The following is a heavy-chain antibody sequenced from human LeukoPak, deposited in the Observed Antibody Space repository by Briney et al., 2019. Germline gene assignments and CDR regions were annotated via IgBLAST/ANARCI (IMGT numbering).Heavy chain of an antibody. V-gene: IGHV4-34*01. D-gene: IGHD2-2*01. J-gene: IGHJ6*02. CDR3: ARGVRGYCSSTSCPQPSTYYYYYGMDV. CDR2: INHSGST. CDR1: GGSFSGYY. Sequence: SETLSLTCAVYGGSFSGYYWSWIRQPPGKGLEWIGEINHSGSTNYNPSLKSRVTISVDTSKNQFSLKLSSVTAADTAVYYCARGVRGYCSSTSCPQPSTYYYYYGMDVWGQGTRSPSP.